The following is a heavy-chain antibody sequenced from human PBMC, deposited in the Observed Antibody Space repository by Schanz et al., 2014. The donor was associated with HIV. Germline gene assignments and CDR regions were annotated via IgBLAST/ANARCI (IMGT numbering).Heavy chain of an antibody. CDR1: GYIFTSNG. J-gene: IGHJ6*02. CDR2: ISAYNGKT. Sequence: QVQLVQSGAEVKNPGASVKVSCKASGYIFTSNGISWVRQAPGQGLEWMGWISAYNGKTNYARKVQGRVTMTTDTSTTTAYMELRSLRSDDTAVYFCARAAFSSEYYYGMDVWGQGTTVTVSS. V-gene: IGHV1-18*01. D-gene: IGHD3-3*02. CDR3: ARAAFSSEYYYGMDV.